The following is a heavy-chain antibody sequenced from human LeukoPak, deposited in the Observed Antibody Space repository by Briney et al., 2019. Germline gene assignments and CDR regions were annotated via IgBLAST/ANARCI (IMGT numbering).Heavy chain of an antibody. CDR3: AMMATIPA. CDR1: GYSFPTYL. D-gene: IGHD5-24*01. Sequence: GESLKISCQGSGYSFPTYLIGWVRQMPGKGLEWMGIINPSDSDTRYSPSFQGQVTISADKSISTAYLQWSSLKASDTAMYYCAMMATIPAWGQGTQVTVSA. J-gene: IGHJ5*02. CDR2: INPSDSDT. V-gene: IGHV5-51*01.